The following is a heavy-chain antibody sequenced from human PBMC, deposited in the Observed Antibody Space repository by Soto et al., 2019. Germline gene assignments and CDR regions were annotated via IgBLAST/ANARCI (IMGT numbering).Heavy chain of an antibody. CDR3: ARADSGYRNCSGGSCDQPRHAFDI. Sequence: SETLSLTCTVSGGSMSSYYWSWIRQPPGKGLEWIGYIYYSGSTNYNPSLKSRVTMSVDTPKNQFSLKLSSVTAADTAVYYCARADSGYRNCSGGSCDQPRHAFDIWGQVTMVTVSS. V-gene: IGHV4-59*08. CDR1: GGSMSSYY. J-gene: IGHJ3*02. CDR2: IYYSGST. D-gene: IGHD2-15*01.